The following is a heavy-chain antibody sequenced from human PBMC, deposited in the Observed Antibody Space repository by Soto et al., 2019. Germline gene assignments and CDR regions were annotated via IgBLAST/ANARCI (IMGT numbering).Heavy chain of an antibody. CDR1: GFTFRSFT. CDR2: ISSNSAYI. V-gene: IGHV3-21*01. CDR3: TRDASRDSSARGWFDP. J-gene: IGHJ5*02. D-gene: IGHD6-13*01. Sequence: PGGSLRLSCAASGFTFRSFTMNWVRQAPGKGLEWVSTISSNSAYIYYTDALRGRFTISRVNAKNSPHLQMNSLRAEDTAVYYCTRDASRDSSARGWFDPWGPGTLVTVSS.